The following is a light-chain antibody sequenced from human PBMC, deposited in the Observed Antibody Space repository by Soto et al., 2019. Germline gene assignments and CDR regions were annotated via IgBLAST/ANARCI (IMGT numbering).Light chain of an antibody. CDR3: TSWDDSLYHVV. CDR1: NSNLGAGYD. CDR2: GNR. J-gene: IGLJ2*01. Sequence: QPVLTQPPSVSGAPGQRVTISCTGNNSNLGAGYDVHWYQQLPGAAPKLVIFGNRNRPSGVPERFSGSKSGTSASLAITGLQAEDEADYYCTSWDDSLYHVVFGGGTKLTVL. V-gene: IGLV1-40*01.